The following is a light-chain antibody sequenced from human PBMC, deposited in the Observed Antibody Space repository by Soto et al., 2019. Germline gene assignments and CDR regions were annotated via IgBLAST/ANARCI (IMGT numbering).Light chain of an antibody. CDR2: EVS. V-gene: IGLV2-18*02. CDR3: SSYTSTSTLV. J-gene: IGLJ2*01. CDR1: SSDVGSYNR. Sequence: QSVLTQPPSVSGSPGQSVTISCTGTSSDVGSYNRVSWYQQPPGTAPKLMIYEVSNRPSGVPDRFSGSKSGNTASLTISGLQADDEDDYYCSSYTSTSTLVFGGGTKLTVL.